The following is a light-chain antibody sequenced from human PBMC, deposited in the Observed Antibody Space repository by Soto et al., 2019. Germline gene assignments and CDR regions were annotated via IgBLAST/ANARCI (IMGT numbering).Light chain of an antibody. J-gene: IGKJ5*01. CDR2: WAS. Sequence: IVTTQAPDSLAVSLGERVTINCKSSQTLLYSPNNMNYLAWYHRKPGQPPKLLLYWASTRESGVPDRCSGGGSGTDFTLTISSLQAEDVAVYYCQQYYSTITLVQGTRLEIK. V-gene: IGKV4-1*01. CDR1: QTLLYSPNNMNY. CDR3: QQYYSTIT.